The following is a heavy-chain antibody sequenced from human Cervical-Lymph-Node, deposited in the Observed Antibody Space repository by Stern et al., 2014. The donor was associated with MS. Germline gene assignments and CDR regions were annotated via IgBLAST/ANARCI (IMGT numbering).Heavy chain of an antibody. D-gene: IGHD2-2*01. Sequence: EVQLVESGGGLVTPGGSLRLSCAASGFTFSDYSMNWVRQAPGKGLEWVSSITNSGASMYYGDSVKGRFTISRDNAKNTLYLQMDSLSAEDTATYLCASTLHGGLYNWFDPWGQGTLVTVSS. CDR3: ASTLHGGLYNWFDP. V-gene: IGHV3-21*01. J-gene: IGHJ5*02. CDR2: ITNSGASM. CDR1: GFTFSDYS.